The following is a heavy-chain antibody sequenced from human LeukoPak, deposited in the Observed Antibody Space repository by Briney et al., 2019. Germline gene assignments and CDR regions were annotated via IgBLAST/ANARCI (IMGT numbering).Heavy chain of an antibody. J-gene: IGHJ3*02. CDR3: ARGGGSSGWYGDAFDI. V-gene: IGHV1-18*01. Sequence: ASVKVSCKASGYTFSNYGISWVRQAPGQGLEWMGWISSYNDNTNYAQKLQGRVTMTTDTSTSTAYMELRSLRSDDTAVYYCARGGGSSGWYGDAFDIWGQGTMVTVSS. CDR2: ISSYNDNT. CDR1: GYTFSNYG. D-gene: IGHD6-19*01.